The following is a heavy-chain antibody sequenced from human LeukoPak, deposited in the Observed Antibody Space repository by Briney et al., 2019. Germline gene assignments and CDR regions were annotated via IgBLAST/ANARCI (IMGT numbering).Heavy chain of an antibody. D-gene: IGHD3-10*01. Sequence: SETLSLTCTVSGGSISSYYWSWIRQPPGKGLEWIGYIYYSGSTNYNPSLKSRVTISVDTSKNQFSLKLSSVTAADTAVYYCARLYYGSGSYYKSDAFDIWSQGTMVTVSS. CDR2: IYYSGST. V-gene: IGHV4-59*01. CDR1: GGSISSYY. CDR3: ARLYYGSGSYYKSDAFDI. J-gene: IGHJ3*02.